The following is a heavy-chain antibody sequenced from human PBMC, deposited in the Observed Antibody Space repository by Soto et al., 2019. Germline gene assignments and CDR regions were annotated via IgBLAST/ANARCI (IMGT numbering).Heavy chain of an antibody. CDR3: ARGIYSTSYFFDS. J-gene: IGHJ4*02. D-gene: IGHD6-6*01. V-gene: IGHV4-30-4*01. CDR1: GDSISTADYY. CDR2: IYYSGNT. Sequence: PSETPSLTCTVSGDSISTADYYWNWIRQPPGKGLEWIGYIYYSGNTYYIPSLKSRVTISVDTSKNQISLKLNSVTAADTAVYYCARGIYSTSYFFDSWGKGTLVSV.